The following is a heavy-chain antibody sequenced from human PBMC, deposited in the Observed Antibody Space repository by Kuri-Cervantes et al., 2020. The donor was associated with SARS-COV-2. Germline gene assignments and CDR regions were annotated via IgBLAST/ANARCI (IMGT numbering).Heavy chain of an antibody. D-gene: IGHD4-23*01. CDR2: IKQDGSEK. Sequence: GGSLRLSCAASGFTFSSYAMHGVRQAPGKGLEWVANIKQDGSEKYYVDSVKGRFTISRDNAKNSLYLQMNSLRAEDTAVYYCARLRWDSGYYYGMDVWGQGTTVTVSS. CDR3: ARLRWDSGYYYGMDV. J-gene: IGHJ6*02. CDR1: GFTFSSYA. V-gene: IGHV3-7*03.